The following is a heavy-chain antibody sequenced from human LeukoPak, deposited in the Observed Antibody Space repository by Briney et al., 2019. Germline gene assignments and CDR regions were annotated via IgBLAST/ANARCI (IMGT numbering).Heavy chain of an antibody. CDR2: ISGSGGST. CDR3: AKPGEAGIAARGYYYYGMDV. CDR1: GFTFGSYA. J-gene: IGHJ6*02. V-gene: IGHV3-23*01. Sequence: PGGSLRLSCAASGFTFGSYAMSWVRQAPGKGLEWVSAISGSGGSTYYADSVKGRFTISRDNSKNTLYLQMNSLRAEDTAVYYCAKPGEAGIAARGYYYYGMDVWGQGTTVTVSS. D-gene: IGHD6-6*01.